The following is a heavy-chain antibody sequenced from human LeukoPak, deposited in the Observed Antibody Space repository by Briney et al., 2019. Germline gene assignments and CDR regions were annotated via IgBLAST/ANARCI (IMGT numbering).Heavy chain of an antibody. CDR1: GYTLTELS. V-gene: IGHV1-24*01. D-gene: IGHD6-19*01. Sequence: ASVKVSCEVSGYTLTELSMHWVRQAPGKGLEWMGGFDPEDGETIYAQKFQGRVTMTEDTSTDTAYMELSSLRSEDTAVYYCATGQPDSSGSLMLGDAFDIWGQGTMVTVSS. CDR2: FDPEDGET. J-gene: IGHJ3*02. CDR3: ATGQPDSSGSLMLGDAFDI.